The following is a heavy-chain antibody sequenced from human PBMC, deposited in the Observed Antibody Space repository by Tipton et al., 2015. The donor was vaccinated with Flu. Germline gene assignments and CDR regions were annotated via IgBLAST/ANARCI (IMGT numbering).Heavy chain of an antibody. J-gene: IGHJ4*02. Sequence: TLSLTCTVSGDSISGSYYWGWIRQAPGKGLEWIGNIYHTGSTYHNPSLKSRVTMSVDTSRNHLSLRLTSVTAADTAVYYCARDLKWSSAYYNPFGYWGQGILVTVSS. CDR2: IYHTGST. CDR3: ARDLKWSSAYYNPFGY. D-gene: IGHD3-22*01. V-gene: IGHV4-38-2*02. CDR1: GDSISGSYY.